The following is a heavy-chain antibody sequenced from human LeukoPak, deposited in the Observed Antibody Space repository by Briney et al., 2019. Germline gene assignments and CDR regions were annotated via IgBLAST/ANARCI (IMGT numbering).Heavy chain of an antibody. V-gene: IGHV3-21*01. D-gene: IGHD1-26*01. CDR2: IRGSSSYM. CDR1: GFSFSSYS. Sequence: PGGSLRLSCAGSGFSFSSYSLNWVRQAPGKGLEWVSFIRGSSSYMYYADSVKGRFTISRDNAKNSLYLQMNNLRAEDTAVYYCARDRGVGAPYYFDYWGQGTLVTVSS. CDR3: ARDRGVGAPYYFDY. J-gene: IGHJ4*02.